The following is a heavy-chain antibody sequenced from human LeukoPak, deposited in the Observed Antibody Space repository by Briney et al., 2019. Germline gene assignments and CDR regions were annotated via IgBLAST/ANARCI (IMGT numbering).Heavy chain of an antibody. CDR1: GFTFSSYS. V-gene: IGHV3-21*01. J-gene: IGHJ4*02. Sequence: PGGSLRLSCAASGFTFSSYSMNWVRQAPGKGLEWVSXIXSSSSYIYYADSVKGRFTISRDNAKNSLYLQMNSLRAEDTAVYYCARSPPXVXAXXFDYWGQGTLVTVSS. CDR3: ARSPPXVXAXXFDY. D-gene: IGHD2-15*01. CDR2: IXSSSSYI.